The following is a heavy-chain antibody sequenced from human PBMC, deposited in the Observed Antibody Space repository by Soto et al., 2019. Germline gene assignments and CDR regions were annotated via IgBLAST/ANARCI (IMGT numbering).Heavy chain of an antibody. J-gene: IGHJ4*02. Sequence: ESGGGVVQPGRSLRLSCAASGFTFSNYGMHWVRQAPGKGLDWVAVISYDRSIEYYSESVKGRFTMSRDNSENTVYLQMNSLRTEDTAVYFCGRDWVWFGAHPIDNWGQGTLVTVSS. V-gene: IGHV3-30*03. CDR1: GFTFSNYG. CDR3: GRDWVWFGAHPIDN. CDR2: ISYDRSIE. D-gene: IGHD3-10*01.